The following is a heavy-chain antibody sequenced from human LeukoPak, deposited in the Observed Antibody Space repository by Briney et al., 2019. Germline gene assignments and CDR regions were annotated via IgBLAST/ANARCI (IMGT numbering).Heavy chain of an antibody. CDR3: ASLRQGSGTYYIDY. D-gene: IGHD3-10*01. J-gene: IGHJ4*02. V-gene: IGHV3-30*03. CDR2: ILYDGSNQ. CDR1: GFTFNTYA. Sequence: GGSLRLSCAASGFTFNTYAMSWVRQAPGTGLEWVALILYDGSNQYYADSVKGRFTISRDNAKNTLYLQMYSLRAEDTAVYYCASLRQGSGTYYIDYWGQGTLVTVSS.